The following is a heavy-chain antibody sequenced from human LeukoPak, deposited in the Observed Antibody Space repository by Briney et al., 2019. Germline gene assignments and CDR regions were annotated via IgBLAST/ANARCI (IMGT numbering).Heavy chain of an antibody. V-gene: IGHV3-23*01. J-gene: IGHJ4*02. Sequence: GGSLRLSCAASGFTFSNYWMHWVRQAPGKGLEWVSAISGSGGSTYYADSVKGRFTISRDNSKNTLYLQMNSLRAEDTAVYYCAKLYGGSEGASFDYWGQGTLVTVSS. D-gene: IGHD3-16*01. CDR3: AKLYGGSEGASFDY. CDR1: GFTFSNYW. CDR2: ISGSGGST.